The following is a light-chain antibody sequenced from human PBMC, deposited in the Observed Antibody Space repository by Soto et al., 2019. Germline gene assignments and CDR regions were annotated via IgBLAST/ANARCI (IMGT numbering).Light chain of an antibody. CDR1: SSDVGRYDF. CDR3: CSYTSSDSVI. CDR2: EVN. J-gene: IGLJ2*01. V-gene: IGLV2-23*02. Sequence: QSALTQPASASGSPGQSITISCTGTSSDVGRYDFVSWYQQHPGKAPKFIIYEVNKRPSGVSHRFSGSKSGNTASLTISGLQAEDEADYYCCSYTSSDSVIFGGGTKLTVL.